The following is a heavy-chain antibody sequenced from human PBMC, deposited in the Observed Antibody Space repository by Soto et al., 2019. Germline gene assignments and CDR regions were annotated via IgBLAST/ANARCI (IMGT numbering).Heavy chain of an antibody. CDR3: ARDQAYDILTGLRSEGYGMDV. V-gene: IGHV1-69*13. Sequence: SVKVSCKASGGTFSSYAISWVRQAPGQGLEWMGGIIPIFGTANYAQKFQGRVTITADESTSTAYMELSSLRSEDTAVYYCARDQAYDILTGLRSEGYGMDVWGQGTTVTVSS. CDR1: GGTFSSYA. J-gene: IGHJ6*02. CDR2: IIPIFGTA. D-gene: IGHD3-9*01.